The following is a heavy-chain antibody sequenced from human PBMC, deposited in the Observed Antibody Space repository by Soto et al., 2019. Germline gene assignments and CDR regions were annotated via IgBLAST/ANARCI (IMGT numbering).Heavy chain of an antibody. CDR1: GGTFSSYT. Sequence: SVKVSCKASGGTFSSYTISWVRQAPGQGLEWMGRIILILGIANYAQKFQGRVTITTDKSTSTAYMELSSLISEDTAVYYCARGQLVLRFLEWSPHMDVWGKGTTVTVSS. D-gene: IGHD3-3*01. J-gene: IGHJ6*03. CDR3: ARGQLVLRFLEWSPHMDV. CDR2: IILILGIA. V-gene: IGHV1-69*02.